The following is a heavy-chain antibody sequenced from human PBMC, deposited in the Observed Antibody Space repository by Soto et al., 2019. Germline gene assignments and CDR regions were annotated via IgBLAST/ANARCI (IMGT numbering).Heavy chain of an antibody. V-gene: IGHV3-33*01. Sequence: QVQLVESGGGVVQPGTSLRLSCAASGFSFSGYGFHWVRQAPGKGLEWVSVIWYDGSNRYYADAVKGRFTISRDDSRNTVYLQMNSLRDEDTAIDYCARDLGHFSRGTSYFDYLGQGTLVTVSS. D-gene: IGHD1-1*01. CDR1: GFSFSGYG. CDR2: IWYDGSNR. CDR3: ARDLGHFSRGTSYFDY. J-gene: IGHJ4*02.